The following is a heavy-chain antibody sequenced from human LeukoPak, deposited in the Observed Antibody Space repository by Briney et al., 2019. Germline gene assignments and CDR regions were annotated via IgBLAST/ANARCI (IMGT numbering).Heavy chain of an antibody. J-gene: IGHJ3*02. V-gene: IGHV4-4*07. CDR2: IYTSGST. D-gene: IGHD3-3*01. CDR1: GGSISSYY. CDR3: ARGPDYDFWSGPHDVFDI. Sequence: PSETLSLTCTVSGGSISSYYWSWIRQPAGKGLEWIGRIYTSGSTNYNPPLKSRVTMSVDTSKNQFSLKLSSVTAADTAVYYCARGPDYDFWSGPHDVFDIWGQGTMVTVSS.